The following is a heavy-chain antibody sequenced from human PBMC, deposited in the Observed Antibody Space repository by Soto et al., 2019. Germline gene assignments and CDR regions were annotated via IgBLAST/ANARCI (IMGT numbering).Heavy chain of an antibody. J-gene: IGHJ4*02. V-gene: IGHV3-23*01. CDR3: AKDQGSPWMITFGGVIDN. Sequence: GGSLRLSCAASGFTFSSYAMSWVRQAPGKGLEWVSAISGSGGSTYYADSVKGRFTISRDNSKNTLYLQMNSLRAEDTAVYYCAKDQGSPWMITFGGVIDNWGQGTLVTVSS. CDR1: GFTFSSYA. CDR2: ISGSGGST. D-gene: IGHD3-16*02.